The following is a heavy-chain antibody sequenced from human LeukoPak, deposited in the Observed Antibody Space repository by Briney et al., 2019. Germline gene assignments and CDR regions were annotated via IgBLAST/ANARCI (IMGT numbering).Heavy chain of an antibody. Sequence: PSETLSLTCTVSGGSISSGGYYWSWLRQHPGKGLEWIGYIYYSGSTYYNPSLKSRVTISVDTSKNQFSLKLSSVTAADTAVYYCARGGSGYYYYMDVWGKGTTVTVSS. CDR3: ARGGSGYYYYMDV. CDR2: IYYSGST. CDR1: GGSISSGGYY. V-gene: IGHV4-31*03. J-gene: IGHJ6*03.